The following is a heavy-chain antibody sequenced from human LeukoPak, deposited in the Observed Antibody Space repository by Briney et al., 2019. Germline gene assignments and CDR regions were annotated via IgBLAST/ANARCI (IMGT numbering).Heavy chain of an antibody. Sequence: SETLSLTCTVSGGSISSSNYYWGWIRQPPGKGLEWIGSIFYSGSTYYNPSLKSRVTISVDTSKNQFSLKLNSVTAADTAVYYCARRPVLGVTRQTTWPYYFDYWGQGTLVTVSS. CDR1: GGSISSSNYY. CDR2: IFYSGST. D-gene: IGHD2/OR15-2a*01. J-gene: IGHJ4*02. V-gene: IGHV4-39*01. CDR3: ARRPVLGVTRQTTWPYYFDY.